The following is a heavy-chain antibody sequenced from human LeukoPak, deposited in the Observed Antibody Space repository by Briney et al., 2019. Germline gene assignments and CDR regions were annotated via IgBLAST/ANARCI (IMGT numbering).Heavy chain of an antibody. J-gene: IGHJ6*02. V-gene: IGHV3-30*18. CDR1: GFTFSSYA. CDR3: AKASYYDFWSGYYSDYYYGMDV. D-gene: IGHD3-3*01. Sequence: GGSLRLSCAASGFTFSSYAMSWVRQAPGKGLEWVAVISYDGSNKYYADSVKGRFTISRDNSKNTLYLQMNSLRAEDTAVYYCAKASYYDFWSGYYSDYYYGMDVWGQGTTVTVSS. CDR2: ISYDGSNK.